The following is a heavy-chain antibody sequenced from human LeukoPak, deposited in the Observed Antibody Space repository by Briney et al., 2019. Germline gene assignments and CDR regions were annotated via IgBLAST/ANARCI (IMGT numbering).Heavy chain of an antibody. D-gene: IGHD3-3*01. J-gene: IGHJ4*02. Sequence: GGSLRLSCVASGFTFSNFGMHWVRQAPGKGLEWVAFIRDYGSSQYYADSVRGRFTISRDNSKNTVSLQMNSLTAADTAVYFCARRGDYWSGVYTTSLDYWGQGTLVIVSS. CDR2: IRDYGSSQ. V-gene: IGHV3-30*02. CDR1: GFTFSNFG. CDR3: ARRGDYWSGVYTTSLDY.